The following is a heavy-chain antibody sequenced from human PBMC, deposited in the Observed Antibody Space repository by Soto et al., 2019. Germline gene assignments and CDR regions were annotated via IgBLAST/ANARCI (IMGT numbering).Heavy chain of an antibody. CDR2: IDTSGGVT. D-gene: IGHD1-26*01. Sequence: PGGSLRLSCTASGFTFSSFFMNWVRQAPGKGPEWVSGIDTSGGVTKYADSVKGRFTISRDNSKNTLYLQMNSLRAEDTSVYYCAKEGGLSGSYYISSSYYFDYWGQGTLVTGSS. CDR1: GFTFSSFF. CDR3: AKEGGLSGSYYISSSYYFDY. V-gene: IGHV3-23*01. J-gene: IGHJ4*02.